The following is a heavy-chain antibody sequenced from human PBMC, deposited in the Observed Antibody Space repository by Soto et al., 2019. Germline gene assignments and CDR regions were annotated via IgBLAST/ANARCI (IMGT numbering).Heavy chain of an antibody. V-gene: IGHV4-31*03. J-gene: IGHJ4*02. Sequence: QVQLQESGPGLVKASQTLSLICNVSGESISSGGYYWSWIRHHPGKGLEWIGYIYDSESAYYNPAPKSRVTITRDTSKNHVAMKLSSVTAADTAVYYCARASSSSAAADYWGQGTLVTVSS. CDR2: IYDSESA. D-gene: IGHD6-6*01. CDR1: GESISSGGYY. CDR3: ARASSSSAAADY.